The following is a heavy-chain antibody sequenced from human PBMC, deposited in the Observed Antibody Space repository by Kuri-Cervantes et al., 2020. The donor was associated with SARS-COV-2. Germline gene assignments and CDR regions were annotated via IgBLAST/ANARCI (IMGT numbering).Heavy chain of an antibody. Sequence: GESLKISCAASGFTFSSYAMSWVRQAPGKGLERVSAISGSGGSTYYADSVKGRFTISRDNSKNTLYLQMNSLRAEDTAVYYCAKASVTAAAPFDYWGQGTLVTVSS. CDR3: AKASVTAAAPFDY. CDR1: GFTFSSYA. D-gene: IGHD6-13*01. CDR2: ISGSGGST. V-gene: IGHV3-23*01. J-gene: IGHJ4*02.